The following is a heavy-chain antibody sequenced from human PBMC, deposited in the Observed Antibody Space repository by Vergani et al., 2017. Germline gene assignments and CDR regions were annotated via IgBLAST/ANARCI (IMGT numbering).Heavy chain of an antibody. CDR2: IVVGSGNT. D-gene: IGHD5-18*01. CDR3: AAARGYSYGLGSAFDI. J-gene: IGHJ3*02. CDR1: GYTLTELS. Sequence: QLVQSGAEVKKPGASVKVSCKVSGYTLTELSMHWVRQAPGKGLEWIGWIVVGSGNTNYAQKFQERVTITRDMSTSTAYMELSSLRSEDTAVYYCAAARGYSYGLGSAFDIWGQGTMVTVSS. V-gene: IGHV1-58*02.